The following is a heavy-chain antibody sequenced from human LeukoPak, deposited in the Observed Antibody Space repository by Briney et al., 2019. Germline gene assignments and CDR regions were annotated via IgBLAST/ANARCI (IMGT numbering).Heavy chain of an antibody. V-gene: IGHV4-34*01. Sequence: PSETLSLTRAVYGGSFSGYYWSWIRQPPGKGLEWIGEINHSGSTDYNPSLKSRVTISVDTSKNQFSLKLSSVTAADTAVYYCARAYYDSSGYDYSRAYYFDYWGQGTLVTVSS. CDR3: ARAYYDSSGYDYSRAYYFDY. CDR1: GGSFSGYY. J-gene: IGHJ4*02. D-gene: IGHD3-22*01. CDR2: INHSGST.